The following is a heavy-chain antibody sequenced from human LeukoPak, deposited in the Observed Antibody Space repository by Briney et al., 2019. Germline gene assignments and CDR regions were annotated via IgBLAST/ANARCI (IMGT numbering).Heavy chain of an antibody. CDR2: IYHSGST. Sequence: SETLSLTCTVSSYSISRGYYWVWIRQPPGKGLEWIGSIYHSGSTYYNPSLKSRVTISVDTSKNQFSLKLSSVTAADTAVYYCAGYHAYGVTTPPLGYWGQGTLVTVSS. CDR3: AGYHAYGVTTPPLGY. CDR1: SYSISRGYY. V-gene: IGHV4-38-2*02. J-gene: IGHJ4*02. D-gene: IGHD4-17*01.